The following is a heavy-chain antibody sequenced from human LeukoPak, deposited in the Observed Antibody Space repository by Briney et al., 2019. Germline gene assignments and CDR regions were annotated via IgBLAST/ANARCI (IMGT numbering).Heavy chain of an antibody. CDR2: IIPSGHTT. CDR3: AKDDRWLQFCC. J-gene: IGHJ4*02. CDR1: GFSFTTYW. D-gene: IGHD5-24*01. Sequence: PGGSLRLSCAASGFSFTTYWMGWVRQAPGKGLEWVSGIIPSGHTTYYADSVRGRFTISRDNSRNTVYLQMNSLRAEDTAVYYCAKDDRWLQFCCWGQGTLVTVSA. V-gene: IGHV3-23*01.